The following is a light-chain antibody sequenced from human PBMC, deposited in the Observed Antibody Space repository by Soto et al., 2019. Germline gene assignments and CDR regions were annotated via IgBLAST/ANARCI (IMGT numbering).Light chain of an antibody. V-gene: IGLV1-51*01. CDR3: GTWDSSLSAGV. J-gene: IGLJ1*01. CDR1: SSNVGNNY. CDR2: DNS. Sequence: QSVLTQPLSVSAAPGQKVTISCSGSSSNVGNNYVSWYQQLPGSAPKLVIYDNSRRPSGIPDRFSGSRSATSATLGITGLQSGDEADYYCGTWDSSLSAGVFGSGTKVTVL.